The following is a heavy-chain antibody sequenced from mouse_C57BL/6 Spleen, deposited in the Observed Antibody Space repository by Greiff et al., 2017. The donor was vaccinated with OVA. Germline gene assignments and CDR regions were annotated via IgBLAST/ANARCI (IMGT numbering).Heavy chain of an antibody. Sequence: VKLMESGPGLVAPSQSLSITCTVSGFSLTSYGVHWVRQPPGKGLEWLVVIWSDGSTTSNSALKSRLSISKDNSKIQVFLNMNSLQTDDTAMYYCAGLYYDYDGFAYWGQGTLVTVSA. D-gene: IGHD2-4*01. CDR3: AGLYYDYDGFAY. CDR1: GFSLTSYG. CDR2: IWSDGST. V-gene: IGHV2-6*03. J-gene: IGHJ3*01.